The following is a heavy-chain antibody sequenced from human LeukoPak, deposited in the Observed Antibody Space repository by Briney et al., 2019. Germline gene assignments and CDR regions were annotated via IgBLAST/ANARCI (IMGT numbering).Heavy chain of an antibody. CDR3: ARGSYSSSWYPFY. J-gene: IGHJ4*02. CDR2: ISAYDGNT. Sequence: ASVKVSCKASGYTFTNYGISWVRQAPGQGLEWMGWISAYDGNTNYLQKLQGRVTMTTDTSTSTAYMELSSLRSEDTAVYYCARGSYSSSWYPFYWGQGTLVTVSS. D-gene: IGHD6-13*01. CDR1: GYTFTNYG. V-gene: IGHV1-18*01.